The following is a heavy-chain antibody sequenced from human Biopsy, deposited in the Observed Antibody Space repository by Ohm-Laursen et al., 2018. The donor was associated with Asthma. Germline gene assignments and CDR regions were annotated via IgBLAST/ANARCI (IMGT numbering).Heavy chain of an antibody. CDR2: MSFDGRQT. CDR3: AKERYYDFWSGYPI. Sequence: SLTLSFTASVSSVNSYGKHWVCQAPGKGLEWAAVMSFDGRQTYYADSVKGRFTISRDNSKNTLYLQMNSLRAEDTAVYFCAKERYYDFWSGYPIWGQGTMVTVSS. CDR1: VSSVNSYG. V-gene: IGHV3-30*18. D-gene: IGHD3-3*01. J-gene: IGHJ3*02.